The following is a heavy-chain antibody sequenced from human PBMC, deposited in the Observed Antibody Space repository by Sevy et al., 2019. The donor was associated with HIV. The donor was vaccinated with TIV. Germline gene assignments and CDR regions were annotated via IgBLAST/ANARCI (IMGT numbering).Heavy chain of an antibody. Sequence: ASVKVSGEASGYTFTSYVMHWVREAPGQRLQWMGCINTGNGDTKYSERLQGRVTITRVTSASTAYMELSSLRSEDTVVYYCARDRGGSGDFDYWGQGTLVTVSS. V-gene: IGHV1-3*04. J-gene: IGHJ4*02. CDR1: GYTFTSYV. CDR3: ARDRGGSGDFDY. D-gene: IGHD3-10*01. CDR2: INTGNGDT.